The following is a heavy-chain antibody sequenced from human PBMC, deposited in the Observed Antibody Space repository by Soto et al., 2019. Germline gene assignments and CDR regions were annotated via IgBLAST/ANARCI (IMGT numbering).Heavy chain of an antibody. CDR2: IYSGGST. CDR3: ASGDEWELLSFDY. V-gene: IGHV3-53*02. CDR1: GFTVSSNY. D-gene: IGHD1-26*01. J-gene: IGHJ4*02. Sequence: EVQLVETGGGLIQPGGSLRLSCAASGFTVSSNYMSWVRQAPGKGLEWVSVIYSGGSTYYADSVKGRFTISRDNSKNTLYLQMNSLRAEDTAVYYCASGDEWELLSFDYWGQGTLVTVSS.